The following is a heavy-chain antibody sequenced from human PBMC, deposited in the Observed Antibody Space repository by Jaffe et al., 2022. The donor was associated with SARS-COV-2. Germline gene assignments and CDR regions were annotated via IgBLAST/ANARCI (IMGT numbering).Heavy chain of an antibody. CDR3: ARQGAPYYYDSSGPFDY. CDR1: GGSISSSSYY. Sequence: QLQLQESGPGLVKPSETLSLTCTVSGGSISSSSYYWGWIRQPPGKGLEWIGSIYYSGSTYYNPSLKSRVTISVDTSKNQFSLKLSSVTAADTAVYYCARQGAPYYYDSSGPFDYWGQGTLVTVSS. V-gene: IGHV4-39*01. D-gene: IGHD3-22*01. CDR2: IYYSGST. J-gene: IGHJ4*02.